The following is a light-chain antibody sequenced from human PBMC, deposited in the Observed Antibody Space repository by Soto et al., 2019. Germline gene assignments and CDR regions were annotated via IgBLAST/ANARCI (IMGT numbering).Light chain of an antibody. J-gene: IGKJ1*01. V-gene: IGKV1-5*03. Sequence: DIQMTQSPSTLSAFVGDRVTITCRASQSINSWLACYQQKQGKAPKLLIHKSSSLQSGVPSRFSGSGSGTDFTLTISSLQPDDFATYYCQQYNTYWTFGQGTKVEIK. CDR2: KSS. CDR1: QSINSW. CDR3: QQYNTYWT.